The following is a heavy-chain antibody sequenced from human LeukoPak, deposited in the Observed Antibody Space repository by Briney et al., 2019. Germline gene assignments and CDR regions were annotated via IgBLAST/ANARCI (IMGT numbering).Heavy chain of an antibody. CDR1: GGSISSSSYY. J-gene: IGHJ6*03. Sequence: PSETLSLTCTVSGGSISSSSYYWGWIRQPPGKGLEWIGSIYYSGSTYYNPSPKSRVTISVDTSKNQFSLKLSSVTAADTAVYYCASNGGNYYYYYMDVWGKGTTVTVSS. CDR2: IYYSGST. V-gene: IGHV4-39*01. D-gene: IGHD4-23*01. CDR3: ASNGGNYYYYYMDV.